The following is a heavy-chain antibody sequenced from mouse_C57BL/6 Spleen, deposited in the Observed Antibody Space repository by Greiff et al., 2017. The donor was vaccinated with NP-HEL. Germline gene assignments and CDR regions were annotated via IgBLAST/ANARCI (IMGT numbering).Heavy chain of an antibody. D-gene: IGHD2-2*01. CDR1: GFTFSSYA. CDR2: ISDGGSYT. J-gene: IGHJ4*01. Sequence: EVQLQESGGGLVKPGGSLKLSCAASGFTFSSYAMSWVRQTPEKRLEWVATISDGGSYTYYPDNVKGRFTISRDNAKNTLYLQMSRLKSEDTAMYYCARGIYYGYDANAMDYWGQGTSVTVSS. V-gene: IGHV5-4*01. CDR3: ARGIYYGYDANAMDY.